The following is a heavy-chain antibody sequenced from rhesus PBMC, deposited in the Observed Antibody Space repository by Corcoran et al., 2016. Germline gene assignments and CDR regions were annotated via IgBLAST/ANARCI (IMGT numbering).Heavy chain of an antibody. J-gene: IGHJ4*01. CDR1: GGSISDSYR. Sequence: QVQLQESGPGVVKPSETLSLTCAVSGGSISDSYRWSWIRQPPGAGLGWIGYSYGSSTSNNNNPALKSRVTISKDTAKNQFSLKLSSVTAADTAVYYCARDGGIAAGPYFDYWGQGVLVTVSS. V-gene: IGHV4S10*01. CDR2: SYGSSTSN. CDR3: ARDGGIAAGPYFDY. D-gene: IGHD6-13*01.